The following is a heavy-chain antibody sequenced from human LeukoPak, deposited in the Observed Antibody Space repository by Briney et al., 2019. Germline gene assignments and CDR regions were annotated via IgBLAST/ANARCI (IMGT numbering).Heavy chain of an antibody. V-gene: IGHV1-2*06. Sequence: ASVEVSCKASGYTFTAYYMHWVRQAPGQGLEWVGRINPNSGGTNYAQKFQDRATMTRDTSISTAYMELSRLRSDDTAVYYCARQLSPFAFDIWGQGTMVTISS. CDR1: GYTFTAYY. CDR2: INPNSGGT. J-gene: IGHJ3*02. D-gene: IGHD5-18*01. CDR3: ARQLSPFAFDI.